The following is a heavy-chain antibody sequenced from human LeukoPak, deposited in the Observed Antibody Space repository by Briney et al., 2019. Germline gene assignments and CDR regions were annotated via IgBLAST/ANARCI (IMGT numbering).Heavy chain of an antibody. CDR1: GGSISSSSYY. J-gene: IGHJ4*02. CDR2: IYYSGST. CDR3: ARQIAVAGFPFDY. D-gene: IGHD6-19*01. V-gene: IGHV4-39*01. Sequence: PSETLSLTCTVSGGSISSSSYYWGWIRQPPGKGLEWIGSIYYSGSTYYNPPLKSRVTISVDTSKNQFSLKLSSVTAADTAVYYCARQIAVAGFPFDYWGQGTLVTVSS.